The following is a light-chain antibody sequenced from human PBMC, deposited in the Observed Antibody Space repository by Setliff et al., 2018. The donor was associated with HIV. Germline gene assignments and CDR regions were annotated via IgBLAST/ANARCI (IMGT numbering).Light chain of an antibody. J-gene: IGLJ1*01. CDR3: CSYAGSTSYV. CDR1: SSNVGKYDF. V-gene: IGLV2-23*02. Sequence: QSVLTQPASVSGSPGQSITISCTGNSSNVGKYDFVSWYQQYPGKAPKLIICEVTKRPSGVSNRFSGFKSGYTASLTISGLQAEDEADYYCCSYAGSTSYVFGTGTKVTVL. CDR2: EVT.